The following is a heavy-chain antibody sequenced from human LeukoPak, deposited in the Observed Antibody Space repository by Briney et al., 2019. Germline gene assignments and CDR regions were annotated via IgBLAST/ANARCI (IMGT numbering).Heavy chain of an antibody. Sequence: GESLKISCKGSGYSFTSYWIGWVRQMPGKGLEWMGIIYPGDSDTRYSPSFQGQVPISADKSISTAYLQWSSLKASDTAMYYCARHSGYCSSTSCYESYYYYYMDVWGKGTTVTVSS. J-gene: IGHJ6*03. V-gene: IGHV5-51*01. CDR3: ARHSGYCSSTSCYESYYYYYMDV. CDR1: GYSFTSYW. CDR2: IYPGDSDT. D-gene: IGHD2-2*01.